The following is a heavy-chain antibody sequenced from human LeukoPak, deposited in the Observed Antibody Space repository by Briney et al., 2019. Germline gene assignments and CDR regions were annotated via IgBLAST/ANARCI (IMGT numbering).Heavy chain of an antibody. CDR3: ARRRTTGTTGYFDY. V-gene: IGHV4-4*09. CDR1: RGSISTYY. J-gene: IGHJ4*02. Sequence: PSQTLSLTCTISRGSISTYYWSWIRQPPGKGLVRIGYISTSESTNYNPSLKSRITISVDTSKNQFSLNLSSVTAADTAVYYCARRRTTGTTGYFDYWGQGTLVTVSS. CDR2: ISTSEST. D-gene: IGHD1-1*01.